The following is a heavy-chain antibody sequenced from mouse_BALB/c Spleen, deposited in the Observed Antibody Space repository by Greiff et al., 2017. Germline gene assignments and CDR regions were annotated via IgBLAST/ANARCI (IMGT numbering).Heavy chain of an antibody. CDR3: ARREELGRGYFDY. J-gene: IGHJ2*01. Sequence: EVQGVESGGGLVKPGGSLKLSCAASGFTFSSYAMSWVRQTPEKRLEWVATISSGGSYTYYPDSVKGRFTITRDNAKNTLYLQMSSLRSEDTAMYYCARREELGRGYFDYWGQGTTLTVSS. V-gene: IGHV5-9-3*01. D-gene: IGHD4-1*01. CDR1: GFTFSSYA. CDR2: ISSGGSYT.